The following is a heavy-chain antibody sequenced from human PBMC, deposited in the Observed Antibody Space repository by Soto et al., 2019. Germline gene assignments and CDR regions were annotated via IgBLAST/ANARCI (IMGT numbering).Heavy chain of an antibody. CDR1: GYTLTELS. Sequence: ASVKVSCKVSGYTLTELSMHWVRQAPGQRLEWMGWINPDSGSTNYSQKFQGRVTITRDTSTSTAYMELSSLRSEDTAVYYCARGLPLAADYWGQGTLVTVSS. V-gene: IGHV1-3*01. CDR3: ARGLPLAADY. CDR2: INPDSGST. J-gene: IGHJ4*02.